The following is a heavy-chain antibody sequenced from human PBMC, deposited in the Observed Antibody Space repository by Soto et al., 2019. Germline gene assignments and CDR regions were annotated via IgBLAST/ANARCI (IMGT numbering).Heavy chain of an antibody. CDR1: GGSIGSSNW. J-gene: IGHJ4*02. CDR3: ARLKTYDILNKSDY. V-gene: IGHV4-4*02. Sequence: SETLSLTCAVSGGSIGSSNWWSWVRQPPGKGLEWIGEIYDSGSTNYNPSLKSRVTISLDKSKNQFSLKLSSVTAADTAVYYCARLKTYDILNKSDYWAQGYLVPVS. CDR2: IYDSGST. D-gene: IGHD3-9*01.